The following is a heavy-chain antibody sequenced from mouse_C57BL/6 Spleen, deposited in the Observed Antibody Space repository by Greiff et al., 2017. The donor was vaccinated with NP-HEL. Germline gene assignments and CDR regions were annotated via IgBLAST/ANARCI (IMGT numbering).Heavy chain of an antibody. CDR3: ARGKLGPFAY. J-gene: IGHJ3*01. V-gene: IGHV1-76*01. Sequence: VQLQQSGAELVRPGASVKLSCKASGYTFTDYYINWVKQRPGQGLEWIARIYPGSGNTYYNEKFKGKATLTAEKSSSTAYMQLSSLTSEDSAVYFCARGKLGPFAYWGQGTLVTVSA. D-gene: IGHD4-1*01. CDR1: GYTFTDYY. CDR2: IYPGSGNT.